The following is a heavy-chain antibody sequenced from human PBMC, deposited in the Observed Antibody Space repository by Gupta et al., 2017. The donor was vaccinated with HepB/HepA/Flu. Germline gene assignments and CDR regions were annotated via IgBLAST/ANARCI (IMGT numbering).Heavy chain of an antibody. CDR2: IIPIFGTA. CDR3: ARTPRSSTGGPWLVFDY. V-gene: IGHV1-69*01. Sequence: QVQLVQSGAEVKKPGSSVKFSCNASGGNFSSYAISWVRQAPGQGLEWMVGIIPIFGTANDAQKFQGRVTITADESTSTAYMELSSLRSEDTAVYYCARTPRSSTGGPWLVFDYWGQGTLVTVSS. CDR1: GGNFSSYA. J-gene: IGHJ4*02. D-gene: IGHD2-2*01.